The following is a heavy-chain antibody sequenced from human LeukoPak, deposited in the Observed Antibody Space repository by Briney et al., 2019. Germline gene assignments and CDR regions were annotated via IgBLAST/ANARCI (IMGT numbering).Heavy chain of an antibody. CDR1: GFIFSSYA. CDR3: AIRYSSGWPYYFDY. V-gene: IGHV3-30-3*01. J-gene: IGHJ4*02. CDR2: ISSDGSNK. D-gene: IGHD6-19*01. Sequence: GGSLRLSCAASGFIFSSYAMHWVRQAPGKGLEWVAFISSDGSNKYYADSVKGRFTISRDNSKNTLYLQMNSLRAEDTAVYYCAIRYSSGWPYYFDYWGQGTLVTVSS.